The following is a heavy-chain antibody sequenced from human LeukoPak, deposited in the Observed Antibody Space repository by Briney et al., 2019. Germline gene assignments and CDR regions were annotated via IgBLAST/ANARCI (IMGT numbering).Heavy chain of an antibody. D-gene: IGHD3-10*02. Sequence: GGSLRLSCAASGFALSSYAMSWVRQAPGKGLEWVSATSSSDAGTYQAESVRGRFTISRDNSKNTLYLQMNSLRAEDTAVYYCAELGITMIGGVWGKGTTVTTSS. J-gene: IGHJ6*04. V-gene: IGHV3-23*01. CDR3: AELGITMIGGV. CDR2: TSSSDAGT. CDR1: GFALSSYA.